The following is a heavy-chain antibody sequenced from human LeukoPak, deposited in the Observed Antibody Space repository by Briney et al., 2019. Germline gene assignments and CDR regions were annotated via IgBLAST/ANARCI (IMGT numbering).Heavy chain of an antibody. V-gene: IGHV4-34*01. Sequence: NSSETLSLTCAVYGGSFSGYYWSWIRQPPGKGLEWIWEINHSGSTNYNPSLKSRVTISVDTSKNQFSLKLSSVTAADTAVYYCASYYYDSSGYYFSSFDYWGQGTLVTVSS. D-gene: IGHD3-22*01. CDR3: ASYYYDSSGYYFSSFDY. CDR2: INHSGST. CDR1: GGSFSGYY. J-gene: IGHJ4*02.